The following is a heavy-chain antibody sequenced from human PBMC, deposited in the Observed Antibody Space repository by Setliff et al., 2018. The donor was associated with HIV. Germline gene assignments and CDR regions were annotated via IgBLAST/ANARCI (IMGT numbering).Heavy chain of an antibody. CDR2: INHSGST. CDR3: AREWRGRYYYYMDV. J-gene: IGHJ6*03. D-gene: IGHD3-10*01. Sequence: SETLSLTCAVYGGSFSGYYWSWIRQPPGKGLEWIGEINHSGSTNYNPSLKSRVTISVDTSNNQLSLKLSSVTAADTAVYYCAREWRGRYYYYMDVWGKGTTVTVSS. V-gene: IGHV4-34*09. CDR1: GGSFSGYY.